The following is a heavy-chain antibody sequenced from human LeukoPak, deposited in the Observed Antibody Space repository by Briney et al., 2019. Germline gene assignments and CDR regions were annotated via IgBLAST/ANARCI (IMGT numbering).Heavy chain of an antibody. D-gene: IGHD3-16*02. CDR2: ISGYDGNT. CDR1: GYTFTNYG. Sequence: ASVKVSCKASGYTFTNYGISWVRQAPGQGLEWMEWISGYDGNTNYAQNLQGRVAMTTDTSTSTAYMEVRSLRSDDTAVYYCARGGRRSGYTEFDYWGQGTLVTVSS. V-gene: IGHV1-18*01. CDR3: ARGGRRSGYTEFDY. J-gene: IGHJ4*02.